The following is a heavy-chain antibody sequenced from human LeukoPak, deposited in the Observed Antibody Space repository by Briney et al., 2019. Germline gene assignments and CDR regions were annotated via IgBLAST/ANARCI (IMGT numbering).Heavy chain of an antibody. CDR1: GYTFTGYY. Sequence: GASVKVSCKASGYTFTGYYIHWARQAPGQGLEWMGWINPDSGGKNYAQKFQGRVTMNRDTSISTAYMELSRLRSDDTAMYYCAREGALSQLVDYWGQGTLVTVSS. D-gene: IGHD3-16*01. CDR2: INPDSGGK. CDR3: AREGALSQLVDY. V-gene: IGHV1-2*02. J-gene: IGHJ4*02.